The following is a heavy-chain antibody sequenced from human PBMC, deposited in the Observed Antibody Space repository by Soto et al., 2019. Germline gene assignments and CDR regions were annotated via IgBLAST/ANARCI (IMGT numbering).Heavy chain of an antibody. CDR1: GYTLTELS. CDR2: FDPEDGET. J-gene: IGHJ6*02. V-gene: IGHV1-24*01. CDR3: ATTQYNWNDRNYYYGMDV. Sequence: ASVKVSCKVSGYTLTELSMHCVRQAPGKGLEWMGGFDPEDGETIYAQKFQGRVTMTEDTSTDTAYMELSSLRSEDTAVYYCATTQYNWNDRNYYYGMDVWGQGTTVTVSS. D-gene: IGHD1-1*01.